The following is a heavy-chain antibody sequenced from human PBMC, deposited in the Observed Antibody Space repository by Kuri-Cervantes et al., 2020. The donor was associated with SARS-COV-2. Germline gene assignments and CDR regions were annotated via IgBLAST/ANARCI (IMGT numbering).Heavy chain of an antibody. D-gene: IGHD3-3*01. CDR3: AREIVRFWSXXLGNWFDP. V-gene: IGHV3-33*08. CDR1: GFTFSSHG. Sequence: GGSLRLSCAASGFTFSSHGTHWVRQAPGKGLEWVAVIWYDGSNKYYADSVKGRFTISRDNSKNTLYLQMNSLRAEDTAVYYCAREIVRFWSXXLGNWFDPWGQGTLVTVSS. CDR2: IWYDGSNK. J-gene: IGHJ5*02.